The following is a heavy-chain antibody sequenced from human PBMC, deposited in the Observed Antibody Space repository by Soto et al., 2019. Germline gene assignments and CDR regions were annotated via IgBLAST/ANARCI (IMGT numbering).Heavy chain of an antibody. Sequence: QITLKESGPTLVKPTQTLTLTCTFSGFSLSTSGMGVGWIRQPPGKALEWLTLIYWDDDKRYSPSLKNRLTITKDSAKNQVFLTLTNVDPVYTATYCCALLVAVAGRFDYWGQGTLVTVSS. CDR2: IYWDDDK. D-gene: IGHD6-19*01. CDR1: GFSLSTSGMG. CDR3: ALLVAVAGRFDY. V-gene: IGHV2-5*02. J-gene: IGHJ4*02.